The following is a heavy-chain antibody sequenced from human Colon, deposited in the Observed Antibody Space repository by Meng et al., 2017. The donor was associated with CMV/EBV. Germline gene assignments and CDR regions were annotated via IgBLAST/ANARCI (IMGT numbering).Heavy chain of an antibody. CDR2: ISRSGDII. V-gene: IGHV3-48*03. D-gene: IGHD2-2*02. CDR3: ARIMFCSDTSCYSHYGMDV. CDR1: GFSFSNYE. Sequence: GGSLRLFCAASGFSFSNYEVNWVRQAPGKGLEWVAYISRSGDIIYYADSVKGRFTVSRDNANNSLFVQMNSLRGEDTGVYYCARIMFCSDTSCYSHYGMDVWGQGTTVTVSS. J-gene: IGHJ6*02.